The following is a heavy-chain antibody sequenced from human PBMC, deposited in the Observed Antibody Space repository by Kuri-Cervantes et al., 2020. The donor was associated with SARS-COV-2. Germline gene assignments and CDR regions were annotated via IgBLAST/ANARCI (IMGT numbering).Heavy chain of an antibody. V-gene: IGHV1-18*04. D-gene: IGHD6-19*01. CDR3: ARESGSSGWYGFDY. CDR2: ISAYNGNT. CDR1: GYTFTSYG. Sequence: ASVKVSCKASGYTFTSYGISWVRQAPGQGLEWMGWISAYNGNTNYAQKLQGRVTMTTDTSTSTAYMELRSLRFDDTAVYYCARESGSSGWYGFDYWGQGTPVTVSS. J-gene: IGHJ4*02.